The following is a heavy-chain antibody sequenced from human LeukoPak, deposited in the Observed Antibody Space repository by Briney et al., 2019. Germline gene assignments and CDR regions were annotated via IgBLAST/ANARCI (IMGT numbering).Heavy chain of an antibody. CDR1: GFTFSNAC. Sequence: GGSLRLSCAASGFTFSNACMSWVRQAPGKGLEWVGRIKSKTDGGATDYAAHVKGRFTISRDDSKNTLYLQMNSLETEDTAVYYCTTEPCSRTHYYYGMDVWGKGTTVTVSS. CDR3: TTEPCSRTHYYYGMDV. J-gene: IGHJ6*04. D-gene: IGHD1-14*01. CDR2: IKSKTDGGAT. V-gene: IGHV3-15*01.